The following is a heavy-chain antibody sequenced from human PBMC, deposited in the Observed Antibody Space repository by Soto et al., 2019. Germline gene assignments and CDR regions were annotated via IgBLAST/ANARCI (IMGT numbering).Heavy chain of an antibody. CDR1: GFTFSDHY. J-gene: IGHJ4*02. CDR2: TRDKANSYTT. CDR3: ASRSGVAAAGFDY. V-gene: IGHV3-72*01. Sequence: PGESLKISCAASGFTFSDHYMDWVRQAPGKGLEWVGRTRDKANSYTTEYAASVKGRFTISRDDSKNSLYLQMNSLKTEDTAVYYCASRSGVAAAGFDYWGQGTLVTVSS. D-gene: IGHD6-13*01.